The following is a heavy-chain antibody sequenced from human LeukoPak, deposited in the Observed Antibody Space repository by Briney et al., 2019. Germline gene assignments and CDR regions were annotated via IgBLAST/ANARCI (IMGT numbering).Heavy chain of an antibody. CDR1: GFTFSSYG. D-gene: IGHD2-15*01. Sequence: GGSLRLSCAASGFTFSSYGMHWVRQAPGKELEWVAFISYDGNNQYYADSVKGRFTISRDNSKNTLYLQMNNLRAEDTAIYYCARVGSRYCSGANCYDGFWGQGTLVSVSS. CDR3: ARVGSRYCSGANCYDGF. CDR2: ISYDGNNQ. V-gene: IGHV3-30*03. J-gene: IGHJ4*02.